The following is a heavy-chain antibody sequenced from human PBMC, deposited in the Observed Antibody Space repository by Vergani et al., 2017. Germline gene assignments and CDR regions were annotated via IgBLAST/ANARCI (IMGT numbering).Heavy chain of an antibody. D-gene: IGHD1-7*01. J-gene: IGHJ4*02. Sequence: QVQLVQSGAEVKKPGASVKVSCKASGYTFTSYYMHWVRQAPGQGLEWMGIINPSGGSTSYAQQLQGRVTMTRDTSTSTVYIELSSRRSEDTAVYYCARVGQVTGTLGFEDYWGQGTLVTVSS. CDR1: GYTFTSYY. V-gene: IGHV1-46*01. CDR2: INPSGGST. CDR3: ARVGQVTGTLGFEDY.